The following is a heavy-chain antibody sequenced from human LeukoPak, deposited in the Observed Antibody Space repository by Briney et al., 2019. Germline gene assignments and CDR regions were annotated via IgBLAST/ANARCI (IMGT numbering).Heavy chain of an antibody. CDR2: ISSLSGTI. CDR1: GFTFSSYS. J-gene: IGHJ6*03. D-gene: IGHD5-24*01. CDR3: ARSEMGYYNYYMDV. V-gene: IGHV3-48*04. Sequence: GGSLRLSCAASGFTFSSYSMNWVRQAPGEGLEWVSYISSLSGTIYYADSVKGRFTISRDNAKNSLYLQMNSLRAEDTAVYYCARSEMGYYNYYMDVWGKGTTVTISS.